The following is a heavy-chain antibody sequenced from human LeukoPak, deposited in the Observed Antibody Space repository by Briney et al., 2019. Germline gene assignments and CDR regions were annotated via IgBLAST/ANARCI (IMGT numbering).Heavy chain of an antibody. CDR1: GGSISSGSYY. D-gene: IGHD6-13*01. J-gene: IGHJ2*01. Sequence: SETLSLTCTVSGGSISSGSYYWSWIRQPAGKGLEWIGRIYTSGSTNYNPSLKSRVTISVDTSKNQFSLKLSSVTAADTAVYYCARHLISIAAAGTNWYFDLWGRGTLVTVSS. CDR3: ARHLISIAAAGTNWYFDL. CDR2: IYTSGST. V-gene: IGHV4-61*02.